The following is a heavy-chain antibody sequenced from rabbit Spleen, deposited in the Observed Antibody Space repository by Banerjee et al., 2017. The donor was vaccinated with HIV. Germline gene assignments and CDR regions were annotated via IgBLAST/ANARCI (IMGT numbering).Heavy chain of an antibody. CDR2: INTATGKP. D-gene: IGHD7-1*01. Sequence: QEELEESGGGLVKPEGCLTLTCTASAFSFSDRDVMCWVRQAPGKGLEWIACINTATGKPVDATWAKGRFTISTTSSTTVTLQMTSLTAADTATYFCARDLTGAIGWNFYLWGPGTLVTVS. CDR1: AFSFSDRDV. J-gene: IGHJ4*01. V-gene: IGHV1S45*01. CDR3: ARDLTGAIGWNFYL.